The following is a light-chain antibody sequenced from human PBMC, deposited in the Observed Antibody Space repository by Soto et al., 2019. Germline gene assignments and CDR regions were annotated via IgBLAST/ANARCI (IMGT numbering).Light chain of an antibody. V-gene: IGLV1-40*01. CDR2: SSY. Sequence: QSVLTQPPSVSGAPVQRVTISCTGSSSNIGAGYDVHWFQQFPGTAPKLLIYSSYNRPSGVPDRSSGSKSGTSASLAITGLQAEDEADFYCQSYDSSLSAYVFGTGTKVTVL. CDR1: SSNIGAGYD. J-gene: IGLJ1*01. CDR3: QSYDSSLSAYV.